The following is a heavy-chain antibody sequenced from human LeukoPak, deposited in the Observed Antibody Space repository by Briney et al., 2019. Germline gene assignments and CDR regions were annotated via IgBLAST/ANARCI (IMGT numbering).Heavy chain of an antibody. V-gene: IGHV3-11*01. J-gene: IGHJ3*02. Sequence: GGSLRLYCAASGFTFSDYYMSWIRQAPGKGLEWVSYISSSGSTIYYADSVKGRFTISRDNAKNSLYLQMNSLRAEDTAVYYCARSRRPMCKGAFDIWGQGTMVTVSS. CDR2: ISSSGSTI. CDR3: ARSRRPMCKGAFDI. CDR1: GFTFSDYY. D-gene: IGHD3-10*02.